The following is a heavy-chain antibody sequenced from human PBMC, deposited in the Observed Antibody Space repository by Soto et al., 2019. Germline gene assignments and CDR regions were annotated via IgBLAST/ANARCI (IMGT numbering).Heavy chain of an antibody. CDR3: ARLKAYCSGGSCYPEPYYYYYMDV. CDR2: IWYDGSNK. Sequence: QVQLVESGGGVVQPGRSLRLSCAASGFTFSSYGMHGVRQAPGKGLEWVAVIWYDGSNKYYADSVKGRFTISRDNSKNTLYLQMNSLRAEDTAVYYCARLKAYCSGGSCYPEPYYYYYMDVWGKGTTVTVSS. CDR1: GFTFSSYG. D-gene: IGHD2-15*01. J-gene: IGHJ6*03. V-gene: IGHV3-33*01.